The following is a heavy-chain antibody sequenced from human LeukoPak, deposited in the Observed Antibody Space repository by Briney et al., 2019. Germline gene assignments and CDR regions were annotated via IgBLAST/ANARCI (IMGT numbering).Heavy chain of an antibody. J-gene: IGHJ3*02. V-gene: IGHV1-18*01. CDR3: ARDSRRYYDSSGYRALDAFDI. CDR2: ISAYNGNT. Sequence: EASVKVSCKASGYTFTSYGISWVRQAPGQGLEWMGWISAYNGNTNYAQKLQGRVTMTTDTSTSTAYMELRSLRSDDTAVYYCARDSRRYYDSSGYRALDAFDIWGQGTMVTVSS. D-gene: IGHD3-22*01. CDR1: GYTFTSYG.